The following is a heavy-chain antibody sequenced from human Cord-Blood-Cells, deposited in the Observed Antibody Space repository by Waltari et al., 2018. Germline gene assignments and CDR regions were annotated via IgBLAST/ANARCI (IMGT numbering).Heavy chain of an antibody. J-gene: IGHJ6*02. CDR3: ASLNYYYYYGMDV. Sequence: QVQLQQWGAGMLQPSETLPLTCAVYGWSFSGYYWSWIRQPPGKGLEWIGEINHSGSTNYNPSLKSRVTISVDTSKNQFSLKLSSVTAADTAVYYCASLNYYYYYGMDVWGQGTTVTVSS. CDR2: INHSGST. CDR1: GWSFSGYY. V-gene: IGHV4-34*01.